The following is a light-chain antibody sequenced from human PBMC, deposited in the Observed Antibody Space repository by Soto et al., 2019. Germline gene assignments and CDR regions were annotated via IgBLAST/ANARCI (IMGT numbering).Light chain of an antibody. CDR3: LLYYDGAQV. CDR1: TGAVTSGYY. J-gene: IGLJ3*02. CDR2: SIS. V-gene: IGLV7-43*01. Sequence: QAVVTQEPSLTVSPGETVTLTCASSTGAVTSGYYPNWFQQKPGQAPRPLIYSISNKHSWTPARFSGSLLGDKAALTLSGVQPEDEAEYYCLLYYDGAQVFGGGTKVNVL.